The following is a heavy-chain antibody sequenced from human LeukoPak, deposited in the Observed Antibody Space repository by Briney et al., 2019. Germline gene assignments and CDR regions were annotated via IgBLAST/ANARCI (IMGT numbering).Heavy chain of an antibody. Sequence: PGRSLRLSCATSGFTFHDYAMQWVRQPPGKGLEWVSGISWNSGRIDYADSVKGRFTISRDNAEKSPYLQMDTLTPDDTAFYFCVKGGRRAFYYNSATYYFDSWGHGTLVTVSS. CDR2: ISWNSGRI. J-gene: IGHJ4*01. V-gene: IGHV3-9*01. CDR1: GFTFHDYA. D-gene: IGHD1-1*01. CDR3: VKGGRRAFYYNSATYYFDS.